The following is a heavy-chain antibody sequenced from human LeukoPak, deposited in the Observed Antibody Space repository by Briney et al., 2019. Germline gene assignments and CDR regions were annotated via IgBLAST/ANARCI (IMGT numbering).Heavy chain of an antibody. V-gene: IGHV4-59*08. D-gene: IGHD3-22*01. CDR3: ARQAGSSGYQTYYYYGMDV. CDR1: GGSISSYY. J-gene: IGHJ6*02. CDR2: IYYSGST. Sequence: PSETLSLTCTVSGGSISSYYWSWIRQPPGKGLEWIGYIYYSGSTNYNPSLKSRVTISVDTSKNQFSLKLSSVTAADTAVYYCARQAGSSGYQTYYYYGMDVWGQGTTVTVSS.